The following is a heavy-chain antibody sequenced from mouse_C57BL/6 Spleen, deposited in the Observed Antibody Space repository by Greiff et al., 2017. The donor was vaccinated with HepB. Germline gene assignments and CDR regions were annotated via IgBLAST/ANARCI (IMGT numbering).Heavy chain of an antibody. V-gene: IGHV1-59*01. CDR3: ARGLTGFLDY. CDR1: GYTFTSYW. Sequence: QVQLQQPGAELVRPGTSVKLSCKASGYTFTSYWMHWVKQRPGQGLEWIGVIDPSDSYTNYNQKFKGKATLTVDTSSSTAYMQLSSLTSEDSAVYYCARGLTGFLDYWGQGTTLTVSS. D-gene: IGHD4-1*01. CDR2: IDPSDSYT. J-gene: IGHJ2*01.